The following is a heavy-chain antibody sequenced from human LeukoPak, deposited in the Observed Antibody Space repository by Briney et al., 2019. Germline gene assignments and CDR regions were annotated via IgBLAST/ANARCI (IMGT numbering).Heavy chain of an antibody. CDR2: IYTSGSP. J-gene: IGHJ6*03. CDR3: TRTWAHYYSMEV. V-gene: IGHV4-4*07. Sequence: SATLSLTCTVSGGSISNYYWAWIRQPAGKGLEWIGRIYTSGSPNYNPSLTSRVTISVDSSKNQFSLKLTSVTAADTAVYYCTRTWAHYYSMEVWGKGTTVTVSS. CDR1: GGSISNYY. D-gene: IGHD1-26*01.